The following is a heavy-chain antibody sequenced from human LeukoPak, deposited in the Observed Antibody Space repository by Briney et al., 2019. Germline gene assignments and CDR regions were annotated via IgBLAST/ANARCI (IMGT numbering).Heavy chain of an antibody. Sequence: GASVTVSCKASGYTFISYGISWVRQAPGQGLEWMGWVSAYNGNTNYAQNLQGRVTMTTDTSTSTAYMELRSLRSDDTAVYYCARAALYDYVWGSYRLDYWGQGTLVTVSS. CDR3: ARAALYDYVWGSYRLDY. J-gene: IGHJ4*02. D-gene: IGHD3-16*02. CDR2: VSAYNGNT. CDR1: GYTFISYG. V-gene: IGHV1-18*01.